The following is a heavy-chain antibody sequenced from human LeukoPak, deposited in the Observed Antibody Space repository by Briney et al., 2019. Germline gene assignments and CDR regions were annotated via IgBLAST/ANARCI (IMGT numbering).Heavy chain of an antibody. J-gene: IGHJ6*04. CDR2: INHRGST. CDR3: ARGRITMVRGVIITSHYYYGMDV. CDR1: GGSFSGYY. V-gene: IGHV4-34*01. D-gene: IGHD3-10*01. Sequence: SETLSLTCAGYGGSFSGYYWSWIRHPPGKGLEWIGEINHRGSTNYNPSLKSRVTISVDTTKNQFSLKLSSVPHADTAVYYCARGRITMVRGVIITSHYYYGMDVWGKGTTVTVSS.